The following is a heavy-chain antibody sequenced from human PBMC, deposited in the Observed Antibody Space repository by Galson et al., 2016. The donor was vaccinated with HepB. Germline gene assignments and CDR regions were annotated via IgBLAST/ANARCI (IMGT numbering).Heavy chain of an antibody. D-gene: IGHD1-26*01. V-gene: IGHV3-30*04. CDR1: GFSFSSYA. J-gene: IGHJ6*02. CDR3: ARDPFIVGATFSYYGMDV. CDR2: ISYDGSKK. Sequence: SLRLSCAASGFSFSSYAIHWVRQAPGKGLEWVAVISYDGSKKYYADSVKGRFTISRDNSKNTLSLQMDYLRAEDTAVHYCARDPFIVGATFSYYGMDVWGQGTSVTVSS.